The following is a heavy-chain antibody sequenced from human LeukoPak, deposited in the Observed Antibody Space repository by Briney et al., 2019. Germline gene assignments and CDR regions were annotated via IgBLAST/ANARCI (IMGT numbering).Heavy chain of an antibody. Sequence: GGSLRLSCAASGLTFSSYGMHWVRQAPGKGLEWVAVISYDGSNKYYADSVKGRFTISRDNSKNTLYLQMNSLRAEDTAVYYCAKGPQWDLEVPFDYWGQGTLVTVSS. D-gene: IGHD1-26*01. CDR3: AKGPQWDLEVPFDY. CDR1: GLTFSSYG. J-gene: IGHJ4*02. V-gene: IGHV3-30*18. CDR2: ISYDGSNK.